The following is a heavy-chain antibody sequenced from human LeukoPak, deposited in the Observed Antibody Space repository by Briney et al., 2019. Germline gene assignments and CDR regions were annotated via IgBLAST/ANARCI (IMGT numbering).Heavy chain of an antibody. D-gene: IGHD4-11*01. J-gene: IGHJ5*02. CDR3: STSTGTTYNSFDP. CDR1: GRSISSSSYY. V-gene: IGHV4-39*07. CDR2: VYYTGNT. Sequence: PSETLSLTCTVSGRSISSSSYYWGWIRQPPGKGLEYIWSVYYTGNTYYNPSLKSRVTISVDTSKIQFSLKLNSVTAADTAVYYCSTSTGTTYNSFDPWGQGTLVTVSS.